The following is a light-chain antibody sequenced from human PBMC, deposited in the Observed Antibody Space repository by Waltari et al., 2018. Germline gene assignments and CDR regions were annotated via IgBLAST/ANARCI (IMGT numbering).Light chain of an antibody. V-gene: IGKV1-33*01. J-gene: IGKJ2*02. CDR3: QQYEGLPRT. Sequence: DIQMTQSPSSLSASVGDRVTITSQASQHIYNYLNWYQQKPGTAPKLLIYAASNLQTGVPSRFSGGGSGTDFTFVISNLQPEDIATYDCQQYEGLPRTFGQGTKLEMK. CDR1: QHIYNY. CDR2: AAS.